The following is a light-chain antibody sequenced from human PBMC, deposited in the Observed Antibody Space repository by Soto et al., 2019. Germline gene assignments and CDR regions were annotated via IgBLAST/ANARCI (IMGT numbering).Light chain of an antibody. CDR3: SSYTSTGTLYV. Sequence: QSALTQPASVSGSPGQSITISCTGTSSDVGGYNYVSWYQQHPGKAPKLMIYEVSNRPSGVSNRLSGSKSGNTASLTISGLQADDEAEYHCSSYTSTGTLYVFGTGTKLTVL. J-gene: IGLJ1*01. CDR2: EVS. V-gene: IGLV2-14*01. CDR1: SSDVGGYNY.